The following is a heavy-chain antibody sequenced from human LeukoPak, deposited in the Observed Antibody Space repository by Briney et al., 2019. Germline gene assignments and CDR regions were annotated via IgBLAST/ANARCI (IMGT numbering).Heavy chain of an antibody. D-gene: IGHD6-13*01. V-gene: IGHV4-39*02. CDR1: GGSISSSSYY. CDR2: IYYSGSN. Sequence: SETLSLTCTVSGGSISSSSYYWGWIRQPPGKGVEWIGSIYYSGSNYYNPSLKSRVTISVDTSKNQFSLKLSSVTAADTTVYYCARDIITGIAAAGLDYWGQGTLVTVSS. CDR3: ARDIITGIAAAGLDY. J-gene: IGHJ4*02.